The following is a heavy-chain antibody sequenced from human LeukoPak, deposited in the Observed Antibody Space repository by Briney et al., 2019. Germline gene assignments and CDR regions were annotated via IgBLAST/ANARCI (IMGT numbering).Heavy chain of an antibody. Sequence: GGSLRLSCAASGFTFSTYSMKWVRQAPGKGLEWVSYISDSSAMYYADSVRGRFTISRENDKNSLFLQMNSLRAEDTAVYYCAREYCSSTSCYKVFDYWGQGTLVTVSS. CDR2: ISDSSAM. V-gene: IGHV3-48*01. J-gene: IGHJ4*02. CDR3: AREYCSSTSCYKVFDY. CDR1: GFTFSTYS. D-gene: IGHD2-2*02.